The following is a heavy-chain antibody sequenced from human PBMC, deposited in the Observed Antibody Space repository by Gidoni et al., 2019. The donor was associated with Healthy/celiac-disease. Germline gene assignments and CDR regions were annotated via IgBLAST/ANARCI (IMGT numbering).Heavy chain of an antibody. D-gene: IGHD6-13*01. Sequence: QVQLQQWGAGLLKPSETLSLTCAVYGGSFSGYYWSWIRQPPGKGLEWIGEINHSGSTNYNPSLKSRVTISVDTSKNQFSLKLSSVTAADTAVYYCARVGGGIVAAGKDYWGQGTLVTVSS. J-gene: IGHJ4*02. V-gene: IGHV4-34*01. CDR3: ARVGGGIVAAGKDY. CDR2: INHSGST. CDR1: GGSFSGYY.